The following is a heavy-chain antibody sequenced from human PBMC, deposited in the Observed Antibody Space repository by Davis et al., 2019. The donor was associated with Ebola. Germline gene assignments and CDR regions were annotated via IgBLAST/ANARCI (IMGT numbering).Heavy chain of an antibody. CDR1: GYSFTSYW. CDR3: ARGGYSSSWATGEWGYYYYMDV. J-gene: IGHJ6*03. D-gene: IGHD6-13*01. CDR2: IYPGDSDT. Sequence: GESLKISCKGSGYSFTSYWIGWVRQMPGKGLEWKGIIYPGDSDTRYSPSFQGQVTISADKSISTAYLQWSSLKASDTAMYYCARGGYSSSWATGEWGYYYYMDVWGKGTTVTVSS. V-gene: IGHV5-51*01.